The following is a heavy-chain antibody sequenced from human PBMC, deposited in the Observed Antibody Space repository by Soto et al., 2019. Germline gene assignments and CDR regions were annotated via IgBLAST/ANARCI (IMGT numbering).Heavy chain of an antibody. Sequence: EVQLLESGGGLVQPGGSLRLSCAASGFTFSSYAMSWVRQAPGKGLEWVSAISGSGGSTYYADSVKGRFTISRDNTKNSLYLQMNSLRAEDTAVYYCAKDVAGYCSGGSCYSGAVYYWGQGTLVTVSS. D-gene: IGHD2-15*01. V-gene: IGHV3-23*01. CDR2: ISGSGGST. CDR1: GFTFSSYA. J-gene: IGHJ4*02. CDR3: AKDVAGYCSGGSCYSGAVYY.